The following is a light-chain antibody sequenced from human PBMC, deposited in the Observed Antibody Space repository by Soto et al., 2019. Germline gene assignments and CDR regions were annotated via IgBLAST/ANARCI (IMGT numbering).Light chain of an antibody. Sequence: QSVLTQPPSASGSPGQSVTISCTGTSSDVGGYSYVSWYQQHPGKAPKLMIYEVTKRPSGVPDRFSGSRSGNTASLIVSGLQAEDEADYYCSSYVGIGNSLVFGAGTKVTVL. J-gene: IGLJ1*01. CDR1: SSDVGGYSY. CDR3: SSYVGIGNSLV. CDR2: EVT. V-gene: IGLV2-8*01.